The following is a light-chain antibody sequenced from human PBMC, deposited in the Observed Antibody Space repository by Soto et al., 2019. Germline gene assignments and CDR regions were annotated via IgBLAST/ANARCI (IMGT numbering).Light chain of an antibody. J-gene: IGLJ2*01. Sequence: QSVLTQSPSASGTPGQRIIISCSGSTSNIGSKTVNWYQQLPGTAPKLLIYSNNQRPSGVRDRFSGSKSGTSASLAISGLQFEDEADYYCAAWDDSLNGVVFGGGTKLTVL. V-gene: IGLV1-44*01. CDR1: TSNIGSKT. CDR3: AAWDDSLNGVV. CDR2: SNN.